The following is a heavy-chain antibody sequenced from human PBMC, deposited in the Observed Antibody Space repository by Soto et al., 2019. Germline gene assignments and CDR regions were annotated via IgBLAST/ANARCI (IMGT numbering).Heavy chain of an antibody. J-gene: IGHJ4*02. D-gene: IGHD2-2*01. V-gene: IGHV4-34*01. Sequence: SETLSLTCAVYGGSFSDYYWSWIRQPPGKGLEWIGEINHSGKTNYSPSLKSRVTISVDTSKNQISLKLSSVTAADTAVYYCARVPDYWGQGILVTVSS. CDR1: GGSFSDYY. CDR3: ARVPDY. CDR2: INHSGKT.